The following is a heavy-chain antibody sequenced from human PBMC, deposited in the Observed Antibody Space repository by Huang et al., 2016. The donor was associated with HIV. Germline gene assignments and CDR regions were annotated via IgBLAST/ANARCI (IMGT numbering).Heavy chain of an antibody. CDR2: INPGNGKT. J-gene: IGHJ4*02. V-gene: IGHV1-3*01. CDR1: GYSFTTYA. D-gene: IGHD2-21*01. Sequence: QVQLVQSGAEAKKPGASVKVSYKASGYSFTTYALHWVRQAPGHRLEWMGWINPGNGKTNYSQKFQGRVTITRDTSASTVYMEVSSLTFEDTAVYYCAREFVIFGAPLWPAYWGQGTLISVSS. CDR3: AREFVIFGAPLWPAY.